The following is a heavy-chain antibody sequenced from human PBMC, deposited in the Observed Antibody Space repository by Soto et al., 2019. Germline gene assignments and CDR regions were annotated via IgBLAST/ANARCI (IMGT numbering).Heavy chain of an antibody. CDR2: INHSGST. V-gene: IGHV4-34*01. D-gene: IGHD6-13*01. J-gene: IGHJ4*02. CDR3: ARQLLTRYSSSLISL. Sequence: QVQLQQWGAGLLKPSETLSLTCAVYGGSFSGYYWSWIRQPPGKGLEWIGEINHSGSTNYNPSLKSRVTISVDTSKNQFSLKLSSVTAADTAVYYCARQLLTRYSSSLISLWGQGTLVTVSS. CDR1: GGSFSGYY.